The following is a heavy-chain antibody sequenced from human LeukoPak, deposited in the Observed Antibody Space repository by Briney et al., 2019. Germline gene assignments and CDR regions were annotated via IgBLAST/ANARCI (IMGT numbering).Heavy chain of an antibody. CDR2: ISYDGSNK. D-gene: IGHD3-9*01. CDR1: RFTFSSYG. CDR3: AKLTGYHPLDY. Sequence: GGSLRLSCAASRFTFSSYGMHWVRQAPGKGLEWVAVISYDGSNKYYADSVKGRFTISRDNSKNTLYLQMNSLRAEDTAVYYCAKLTGYHPLDYWGQGTLVTVSS. V-gene: IGHV3-30*18. J-gene: IGHJ4*02.